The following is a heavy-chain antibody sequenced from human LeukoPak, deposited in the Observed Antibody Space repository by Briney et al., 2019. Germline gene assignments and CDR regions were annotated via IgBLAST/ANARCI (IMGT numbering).Heavy chain of an antibody. V-gene: IGHV1-2*02. J-gene: IGHJ4*02. CDR1: GYTFTGYY. D-gene: IGHD2-2*01. CDR3: ARVVSRYCSSTSCPFDY. Sequence: ASVKVSCKASGYTFTGYYMHWVRQAPGQGLEWMGWINPNSSGTNYAQKFQGRVTMTRDTSISTAYMELSRLRSDDTAVYYCARVVSRYCSSTSCPFDYWGQGTLVTVSS. CDR2: INPNSSGT.